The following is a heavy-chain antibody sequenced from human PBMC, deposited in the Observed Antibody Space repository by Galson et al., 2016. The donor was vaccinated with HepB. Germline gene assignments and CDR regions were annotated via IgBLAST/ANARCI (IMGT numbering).Heavy chain of an antibody. V-gene: IGHV3-48*03. J-gene: IGHJ5*01. Sequence: SLRLSCAASGFTFSRYEMNWVRQAPGKGLEWVSYISSSGTTIYYADSMKGRFTISRDNAKNSLYLQMNSLTGEDTAVYYCARMFPLYSSGWYVRGDGWFDSWGQGTLVTVSS. D-gene: IGHD6-19*01. CDR1: GFTFSRYE. CDR3: ARMFPLYSSGWYVRGDGWFDS. CDR2: ISSSGTTI.